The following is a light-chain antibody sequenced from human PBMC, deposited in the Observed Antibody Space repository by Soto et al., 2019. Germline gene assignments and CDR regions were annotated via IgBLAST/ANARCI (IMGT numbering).Light chain of an antibody. V-gene: IGKV3-15*01. J-gene: IGKJ3*01. CDR1: QSVGSN. Sequence: EIVMTQSPATLSVSPGERVTLSCRARQSVGSNLAWYQQKPGQAPRLLMYDASKRATGIPARFSGSGSGTDFTLTISSLQSEDSAVYYCQQYSNWPPIFTFGPGTKVEIK. CDR3: QQYSNWPPIFT. CDR2: DAS.